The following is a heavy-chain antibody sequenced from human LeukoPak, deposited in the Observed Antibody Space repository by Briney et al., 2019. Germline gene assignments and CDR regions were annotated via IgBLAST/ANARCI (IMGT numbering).Heavy chain of an antibody. V-gene: IGHV3-48*01. CDR1: GFTFSSYS. CDR3: ARRVAGSTKGGY. Sequence: GGSLRLSCAASGFTFSSYSMNWVRQAPGKGLEWVSYINSSSSTIYYADSVKGRFTISRDNAKNSLYLQMNSLRAEDTAVYYCARRVAGSTKGGYWGQGTLVTVSS. J-gene: IGHJ4*02. D-gene: IGHD3-3*01. CDR2: INSSSSTI.